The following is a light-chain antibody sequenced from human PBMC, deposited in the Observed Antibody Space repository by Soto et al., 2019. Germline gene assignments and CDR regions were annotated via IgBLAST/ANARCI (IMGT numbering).Light chain of an antibody. CDR2: GTS. CDR1: SSVGSSY. Sequence: EIVLTQSPGTLSLSPGERATLSRRASSSVGSSYLAWYQQKPGQAPRLLIYGTSNRASGFPDRFSGSGSGTDFTLTISRLEPEDFAVYYCQQSATSPMYTFGQGTKLEIK. J-gene: IGKJ2*01. V-gene: IGKV3-20*01. CDR3: QQSATSPMYT.